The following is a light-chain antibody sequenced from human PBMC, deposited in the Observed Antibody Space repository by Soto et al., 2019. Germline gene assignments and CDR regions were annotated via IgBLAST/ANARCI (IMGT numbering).Light chain of an antibody. V-gene: IGLV3-1*01. CDR3: QAWDSSTASFYV. CDR2: QDS. Sequence: SYELTQPPSVSVSPGQTASITCSGDKLGDKYACWYQQKPGQSPVLVIYQDSKRPSGIPERFSGSNSGNTATLTISGTQAMDEADYYCQAWDSSTASFYVFGTGTQLTVL. CDR1: KLGDKY. J-gene: IGLJ1*01.